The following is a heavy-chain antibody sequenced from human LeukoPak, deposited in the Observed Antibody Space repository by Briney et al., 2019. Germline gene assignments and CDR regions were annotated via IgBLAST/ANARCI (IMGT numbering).Heavy chain of an antibody. V-gene: IGHV1-3*01. J-gene: IGHJ4*02. CDR3: ARSFRIVYFDY. D-gene: IGHD1-26*01. Sequence: KFQGRVTITRDTSASTAYMELSGLRSEDTAVYYCARSFRIVYFDYWGQGTLVTVSS.